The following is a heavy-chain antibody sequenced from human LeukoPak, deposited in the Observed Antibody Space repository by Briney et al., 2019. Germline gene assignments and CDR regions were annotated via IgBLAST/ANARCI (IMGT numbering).Heavy chain of an antibody. Sequence: ASVKVPCKASGYTFTGYYMHWVRQAPGQGLEWMGWINPNSGGTNYAQKFQGRVTMTKDTSIRTAYMELSRLRSDDTAVYYCATSLWFGELNWFDPWGQGTLVTVSS. CDR1: GYTFTGYY. CDR2: INPNSGGT. V-gene: IGHV1-2*02. D-gene: IGHD3-10*01. CDR3: ATSLWFGELNWFDP. J-gene: IGHJ5*02.